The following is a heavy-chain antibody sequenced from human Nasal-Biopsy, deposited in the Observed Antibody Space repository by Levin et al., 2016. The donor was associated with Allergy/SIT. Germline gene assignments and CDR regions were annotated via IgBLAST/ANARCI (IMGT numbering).Heavy chain of an antibody. CDR2: INSDSTYI. CDR3: ASGSVRGQSFFEH. J-gene: IGHJ4*02. CDR1: GFSFNVYD. V-gene: IGHV3-21*01. D-gene: IGHD1-26*01. Sequence: GGSLRLSCAASGFSFNVYDMNWVRQAPGKGLEWVSSINSDSTYIYYADSVKGRFTVSRDNAENSLYLQMNSLRAEDTAVYYCASGSVRGQSFFEHWGQGTVVTVSS.